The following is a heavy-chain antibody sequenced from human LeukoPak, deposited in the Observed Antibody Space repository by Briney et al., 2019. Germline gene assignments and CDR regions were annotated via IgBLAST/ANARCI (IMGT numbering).Heavy chain of an antibody. CDR2: ISSSISTI. V-gene: IGHV3-48*01. CDR1: GFTFSSYS. J-gene: IGHJ4*02. CDR3: ARHHPIQNYVWGSYRYSLFDY. D-gene: IGHD3-16*02. Sequence: GGSLRLSCAASGFTFSSYSMNWVRQAPGKGLEWVSYISSSISTIYYADSVKGRFTISRDNAKNSLYLQMNSLRAEDTAVYYCARHHPIQNYVWGSYRYSLFDYWGQGTLVTVSS.